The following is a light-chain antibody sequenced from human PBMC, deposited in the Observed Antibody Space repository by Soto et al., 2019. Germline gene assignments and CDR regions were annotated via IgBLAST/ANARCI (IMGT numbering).Light chain of an antibody. J-gene: IGKJ1*01. CDR1: QSVSSN. CDR2: GAS. V-gene: IGKV3-15*01. CDR3: QQYINWPRT. Sequence: EIVMTQSPATLSVSPGERATLSCRASQSVSSNLAWYQQKPGQAPRLLIFGASTRAPGIPARFSGSGSGTEFTITISSLQSEDFAVYYCQQYINWPRTFVQGTKVEIK.